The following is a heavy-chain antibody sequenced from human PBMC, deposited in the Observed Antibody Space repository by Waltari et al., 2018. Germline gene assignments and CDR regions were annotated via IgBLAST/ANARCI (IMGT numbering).Heavy chain of an antibody. Sequence: QVQLPESRHGLVKPSGTMSLNCPVSGDSYSGIYWWSRVRQSPPTVLEWLGQVHHSGKPHYHPSLQSRFAISANKPKNQFSLNLNSLTAADTAIYYCAGDRAIGLFFDYWGRGTLVTVSS. CDR3: AGDRAIGLFFDY. J-gene: IGHJ4*02. D-gene: IGHD2-2*01. CDR2: VHHSGKP. V-gene: IGHV4-4*02. CDR1: GDSYSGIYW.